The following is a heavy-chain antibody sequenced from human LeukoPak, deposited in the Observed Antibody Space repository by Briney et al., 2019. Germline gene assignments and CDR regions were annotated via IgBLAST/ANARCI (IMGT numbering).Heavy chain of an antibody. D-gene: IGHD6-6*01. CDR2: IYYSGST. V-gene: IGHV4-30-4*08. J-gene: IGHJ5*02. Sequence: SETLSLTCTVSGGSISSGDYYWSWIRQPPGKGLEWIGYIYYSGSTYYNPSLKSRVTISVDTSKNQFSLKLSSVTAADTAVYYCARGELDSSSPEYDPWGQGTLVTVSS. CDR1: GGSISSGDYY. CDR3: ARGELDSSSPEYDP.